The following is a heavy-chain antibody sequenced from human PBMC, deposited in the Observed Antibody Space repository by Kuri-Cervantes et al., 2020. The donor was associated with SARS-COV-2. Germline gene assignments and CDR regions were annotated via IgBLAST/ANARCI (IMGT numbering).Heavy chain of an antibody. CDR3: ARDDYDFWSGLPYYMDV. Sequence: GGSLRLSCAASGFTFDDYGMSWVRQAPGKGLEWVSGINWNGGSTGYADSVKGRFTISRDNAKNSLYLQMNSLRAEDTAVYYCARDDYDFWSGLPYYMDVWGKGTTVTVSS. CDR1: GFTFDDYG. CDR2: INWNGGST. J-gene: IGHJ6*03. D-gene: IGHD3-3*01. V-gene: IGHV3-20*04.